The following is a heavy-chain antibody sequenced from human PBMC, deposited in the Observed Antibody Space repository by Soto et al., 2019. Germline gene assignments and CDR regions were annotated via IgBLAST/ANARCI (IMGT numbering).Heavy chain of an antibody. CDR3: ATRDPGHY. J-gene: IGHJ4*02. CDR2: ISPDGGRT. CDR1: GYTFTTYY. Sequence: ASVKVSCKASGYTFTTYYMHWVRQAHGQGLEWMGIISPDGGRTSYAQKFQVRVTMTRGTSTSTAYMELSSLRYEDTAVYYCATRDPGHYWGQGTLVTVSS. V-gene: IGHV1-46*01.